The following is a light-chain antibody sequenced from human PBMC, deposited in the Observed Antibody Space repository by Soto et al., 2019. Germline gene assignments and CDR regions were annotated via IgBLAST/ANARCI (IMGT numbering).Light chain of an antibody. V-gene: IGKV3-11*01. CDR3: QQRSNWPRT. CDR1: QRVTSY. J-gene: IGKJ1*01. Sequence: EIVLPQSPSTLSLSAGERGPLSSGTSQRVTSYLAWYQQKPAQAARLLIYDASNRATSIPARFSGSGSGTDLTLTISRLEPEDFAVYYCQQRSNWPRTFAQGTNLDIK. CDR2: DAS.